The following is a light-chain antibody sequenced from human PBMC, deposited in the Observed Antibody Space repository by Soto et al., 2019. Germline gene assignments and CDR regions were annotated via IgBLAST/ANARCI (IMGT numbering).Light chain of an antibody. CDR2: WAS. Sequence: IVMTQSPDSLAVSLGERATINCKSSESVFYSSSNKNYLAWFQQHPGQPPKLLISWASSRESGVPDRFSGSGSETDFTLTISRLQDDDVAMYFCHQYRSMPYSCGQGTKLEIK. CDR3: HQYRSMPYS. CDR1: ESVFYSSSNKNY. V-gene: IGKV4-1*01. J-gene: IGKJ2*03.